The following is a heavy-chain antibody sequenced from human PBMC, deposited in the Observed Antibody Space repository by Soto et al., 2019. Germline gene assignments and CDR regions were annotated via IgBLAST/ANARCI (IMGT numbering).Heavy chain of an antibody. V-gene: IGHV1-69*12. CDR1: GGTFISYA. CDR2: IIPICGTA. Sequence: QVQLVQSGAEVKKPGSSVKVSCKASGGTFISYAISWVRQAPGQGLEWMGGIIPICGTANCAQKFEGRVTITADEATSTAYMELRSLRSEDTAVYYCARPGAVSGGNNWFDPWGQGTLVTVSS. CDR3: ARPGAVSGGNNWFDP. J-gene: IGHJ5*02. D-gene: IGHD3-16*02.